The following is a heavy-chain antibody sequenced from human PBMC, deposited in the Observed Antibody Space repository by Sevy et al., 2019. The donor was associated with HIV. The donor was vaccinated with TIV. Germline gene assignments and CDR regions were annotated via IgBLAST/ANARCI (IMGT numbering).Heavy chain of an antibody. CDR2: INHSGCT. CDR1: GGSFSGYY. V-gene: IGHV4-34*01. Sequence: SETLSLTCAVYGGSFSGYYWSWIRQPPGKGLEWIGEINHSGCTNYNPSLKSRVTISVDTSKNQFSLKLSSVTAADTAVYYCARGMTTVTTEGTYYFDYWGQGTLVTVSS. J-gene: IGHJ4*02. CDR3: ARGMTTVTTEGTYYFDY. D-gene: IGHD4-17*01.